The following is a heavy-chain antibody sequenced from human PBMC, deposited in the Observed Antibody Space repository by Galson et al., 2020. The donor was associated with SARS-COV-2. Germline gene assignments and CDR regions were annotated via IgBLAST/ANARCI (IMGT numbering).Heavy chain of an antibody. CDR1: GFTFRAYA. CDR2: ISRDGSNQ. Sequence: GESLKIYCAASGFTFRAYAMHWVRPAPGKGLAWVALISRDGSNQYNAESVQGRFPISRDNSKNTLYLQMNSLRAEDTAVYYCARPKTYNFESYYYAMDVWGQWTTVTVSS. D-gene: IGHD1-1*01. J-gene: IGHJ6*02. V-gene: IGHV3-30-3*01. CDR3: ARPKTYNFESYYYAMDV.